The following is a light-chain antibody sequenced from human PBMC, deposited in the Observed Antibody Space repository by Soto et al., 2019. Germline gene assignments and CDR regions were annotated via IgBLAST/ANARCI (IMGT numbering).Light chain of an antibody. Sequence: VITQSPATLSVSPGERATLPCRASQSISSNLAWYQQKPGQAPRLLMFRTSSRATGFPARFSGSGSGTEFNLTIGSLQSEDFGVYYCQQYNNWPRATFGGGTKVDIK. CDR2: RTS. CDR3: QQYNNWPRAT. J-gene: IGKJ4*01. V-gene: IGKV3-15*01. CDR1: QSISSN.